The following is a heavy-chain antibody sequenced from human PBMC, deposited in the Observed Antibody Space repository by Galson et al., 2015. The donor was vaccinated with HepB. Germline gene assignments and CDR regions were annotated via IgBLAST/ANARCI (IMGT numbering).Heavy chain of an antibody. V-gene: IGHV1-24*01. CDR1: GYTLTELS. CDR3: ATSPLGPGWFDP. Sequence: SCKVSGYTLTELSMHWVRQAPGKGLEWMGGFDPEDGETIYAQKFQGRVTMTEDTSTDTAYMELSSLRSEDTAVYYCATSPLGPGWFDPWGQGTLVTVSS. D-gene: IGHD3-16*01. J-gene: IGHJ5*02. CDR2: FDPEDGET.